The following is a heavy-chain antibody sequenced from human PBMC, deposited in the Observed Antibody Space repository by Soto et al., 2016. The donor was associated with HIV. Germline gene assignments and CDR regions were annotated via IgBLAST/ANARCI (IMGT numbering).Heavy chain of an antibody. CDR1: GFTVSNNY. CDR2: IYSGGTT. Sequence: EVQLVVSGGGLVQPGGSLRLSCPASGFTVSNNYMSWVRQAPGKGLEWVSLIYSGGTTHYADSVKGRFTISRDNSKNTLYLQMNSLRVEDTAAYYCARRPFYYESSGYYFDYWGQGALVTVSS. CDR3: ARRPFYYESSGYYFDY. V-gene: IGHV3-66*04. J-gene: IGHJ4*02. D-gene: IGHD3-22*01.